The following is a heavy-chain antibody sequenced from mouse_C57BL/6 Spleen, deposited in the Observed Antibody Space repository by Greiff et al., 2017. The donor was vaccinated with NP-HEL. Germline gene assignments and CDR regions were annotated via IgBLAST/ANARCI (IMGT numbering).Heavy chain of an antibody. CDR2: IYPGDGDT. CDR3: ARKNFYSHWYFDV. D-gene: IGHD2-12*01. Sequence: VQLQQSGAELVKPGASVKISCKASGYAFSSYWMNWVKQRPGKGLEWIGQIYPGDGDTNYNGKFKGKATLTADKSSSTAYMQLSSLTSEDSAVYFCARKNFYSHWYFDVWGTGTTVTVSS. CDR1: GYAFSSYW. J-gene: IGHJ1*03. V-gene: IGHV1-80*01.